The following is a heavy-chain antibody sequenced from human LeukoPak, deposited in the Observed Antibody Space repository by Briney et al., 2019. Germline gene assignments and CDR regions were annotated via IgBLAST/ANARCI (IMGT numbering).Heavy chain of an antibody. D-gene: IGHD4-17*01. CDR3: AGLTATTVTSTIDY. J-gene: IGHJ4*02. V-gene: IGHV4-39*07. CDR2: IYYSGST. Sequence: SETLSLTCTVSGGSISSSSYYWGWIRQPPGKGLEWIGSIYYSGSTYYNPSLKSRVTISVDTSKNQFSLKLSSVTAADTAVYYCAGLTATTVTSTIDYWGQGTLVTVSS. CDR1: GGSISSSSYY.